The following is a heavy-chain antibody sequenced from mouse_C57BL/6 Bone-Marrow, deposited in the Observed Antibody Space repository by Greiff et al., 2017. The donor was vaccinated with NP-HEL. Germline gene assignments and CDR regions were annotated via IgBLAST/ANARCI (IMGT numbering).Heavy chain of an antibody. CDR3: ARTSITTVVDWYFDV. D-gene: IGHD1-1*01. J-gene: IGHJ1*03. CDR2: IDPANGNT. V-gene: IGHV14-3*01. Sequence: EVQLQQSVAELVRPGASVKLSCTASGFNIKNTYMHWVKQRPEQGLEWIGRIDPANGNTKYAPKFQGKATITADTSSNTAYLQLSSLTSEDTAIYYCARTSITTVVDWYFDVWGTGTTVTVSS. CDR1: GFNIKNTY.